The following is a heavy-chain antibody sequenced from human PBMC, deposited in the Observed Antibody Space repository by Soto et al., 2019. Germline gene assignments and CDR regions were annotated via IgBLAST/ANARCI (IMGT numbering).Heavy chain of an antibody. V-gene: IGHV3-30-3*01. CDR2: ISYDGSNK. Sequence: GGSPRLSCAASGFTFSSYAMHWVRQAPGKGLEWVAVISYDGSNKYYADSVKGRFTISRDNSKNTLYLQMNSLRAEDTAVYYCARAQHYYDSSGSDFDEGGQGTLVTGSS. J-gene: IGHJ4*02. CDR3: ARAQHYYDSSGSDFDE. D-gene: IGHD3-22*01. CDR1: GFTFSSYA.